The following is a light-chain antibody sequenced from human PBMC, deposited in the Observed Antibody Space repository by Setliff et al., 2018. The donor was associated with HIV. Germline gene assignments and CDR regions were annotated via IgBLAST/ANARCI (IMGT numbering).Light chain of an antibody. CDR2: KAT. V-gene: IGKV1-5*03. CDR1: QSISDW. CDR3: QQYNSYPLT. J-gene: IGKJ4*01. Sequence: DIQMTQSPSTLSASVGDRVTITCRASQSISDWLVWYQQKAGKAPKLLIYKATTLGSGVPSRFSGSGSGTEFTLTISSLQPDGFATYYCQQYNSYPLTFGGGTKVDIK.